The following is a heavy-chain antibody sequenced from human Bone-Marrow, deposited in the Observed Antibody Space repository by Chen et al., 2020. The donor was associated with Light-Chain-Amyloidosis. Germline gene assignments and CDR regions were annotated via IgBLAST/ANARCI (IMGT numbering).Heavy chain of an antibody. V-gene: IGHV4-61*01. Sequence: QVQLQESGPGLVKPSETLSFTCTVSGDSVSSDSYYWTWIRQPPGKGLEWIAYMYSSGSSTYNPSLKSRATISADTSKNQFSLKLSSVTAADTAVYYCARSMDYYYYYPMDVWGQGTTVTVSS. CDR2: MYSSGSS. CDR1: GDSVSSDSYY. D-gene: IGHD2-8*01. CDR3: ARSMDYYYYYPMDV. J-gene: IGHJ6*02.